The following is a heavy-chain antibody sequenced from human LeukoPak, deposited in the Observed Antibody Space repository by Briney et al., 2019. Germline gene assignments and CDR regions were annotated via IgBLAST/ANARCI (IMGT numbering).Heavy chain of an antibody. CDR3: AKDPPYYDFWSGYYQDQTLLDY. Sequence: GGSLRLSCAASGFTFSSYAMSWVRQAPGKGLEWVSAISGSGGSTYYADSVKGRFTISRDNSKNTLYLQMNSLRAEDTAVYYCAKDPPYYDFWSGYYQDQTLLDYWGQGTLVTVSS. CDR2: ISGSGGST. J-gene: IGHJ4*02. D-gene: IGHD3-3*01. V-gene: IGHV3-23*01. CDR1: GFTFSSYA.